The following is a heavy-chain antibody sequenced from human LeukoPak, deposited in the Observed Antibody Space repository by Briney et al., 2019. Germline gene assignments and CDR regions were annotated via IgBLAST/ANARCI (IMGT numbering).Heavy chain of an antibody. V-gene: IGHV1-8*02. J-gene: IGHJ3*02. Sequence: ASVKVSCKASGYTFTGYYMHWVRQAPGQGLEWMGWMNPNSGNTGYAQKFQGRVTMTRNTSISTAYMELSSLRSEDTAVYYCARGRGFDAFDIWGQGTMVTVSS. CDR1: GYTFTGYY. D-gene: IGHD3-10*01. CDR3: ARGRGFDAFDI. CDR2: MNPNSGNT.